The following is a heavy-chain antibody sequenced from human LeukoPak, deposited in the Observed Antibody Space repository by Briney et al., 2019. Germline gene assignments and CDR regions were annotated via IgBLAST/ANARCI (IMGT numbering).Heavy chain of an antibody. J-gene: IGHJ4*02. CDR1: GLTCASYG. CDR3: VKSAAALPDY. V-gene: IGHV3-23*01. Sequence: WSLRLSGAASGLTCASYGMSWVCQDPGKGLEWVSFITTNGGRTSYADSVEGRFTISRVNPRNTLYLQMNSLRAEDTAVYYCVKSAAALPDYWGQGTLVTVSS. CDR2: ITTNGGRT. D-gene: IGHD6-13*01.